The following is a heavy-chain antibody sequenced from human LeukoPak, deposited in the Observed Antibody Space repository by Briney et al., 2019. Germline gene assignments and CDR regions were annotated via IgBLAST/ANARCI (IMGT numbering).Heavy chain of an antibody. D-gene: IGHD5-12*01. J-gene: IGHJ4*02. Sequence: GGSLRLSCAASGFTFSNYWMHWVRQAPGKGLVWVSRVNSDGSGTTYADSVKGRFTISRDNAKDTLYLQMNSLRAEDTAIYYCARESKYSDYPFDYWGQGTLVTVSS. CDR2: VNSDGSGT. CDR3: ARESKYSDYPFDY. V-gene: IGHV3-74*01. CDR1: GFTFSNYW.